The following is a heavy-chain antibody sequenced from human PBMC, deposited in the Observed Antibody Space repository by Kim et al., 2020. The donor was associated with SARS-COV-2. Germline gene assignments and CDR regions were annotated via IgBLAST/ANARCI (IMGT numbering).Heavy chain of an antibody. J-gene: IGHJ4*02. CDR2: IWYDGSNK. Sequence: GGSLRLSCAASGFTFSSYGMHWVRQAPGKGLEWVAVIWYDGSNKYYADSVKGRFTISRDNSKNTLYLQMNSLRAEDTAVYYCARDPYYYDSSGYYPSAVITWGQGTLVTVSS. D-gene: IGHD3-22*01. V-gene: IGHV3-33*01. CDR3: ARDPYYYDSSGYYPSAVIT. CDR1: GFTFSSYG.